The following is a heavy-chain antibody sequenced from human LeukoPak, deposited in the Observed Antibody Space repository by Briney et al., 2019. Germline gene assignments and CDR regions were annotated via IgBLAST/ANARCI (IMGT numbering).Heavy chain of an antibody. J-gene: IGHJ6*02. D-gene: IGHD6-13*01. CDR3: AKVEDSSSWSYYYYGMDV. CDR2: ISYDGSNK. CDR1: GFTFSSYG. V-gene: IGHV3-30*18. Sequence: GGSLRLSCAASGFTFSSYGMHWVRQAPGKGLEWVAVISYDGSNKYYADSVKGRFTISRDNSKNTLYLQMNSLRAEDTAVYYCAKVEDSSSWSYYYYGMDVWGQGTTVTVSS.